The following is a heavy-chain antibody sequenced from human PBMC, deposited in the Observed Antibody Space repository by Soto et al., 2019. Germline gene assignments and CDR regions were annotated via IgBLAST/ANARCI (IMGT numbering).Heavy chain of an antibody. J-gene: IGHJ4*02. D-gene: IGHD6-19*01. V-gene: IGHV3-30-3*01. CDR3: ARDGLGNTPVATPIDY. CDR1: GFTFSSYA. Sequence: GGSLRLSCAASGFTFSSYAMHWVRQAPGKGLEWVAVISYDGSNKYYADSVKGRFTISRDNSKNTLYLQMNSLRAEDTAVYYCARDGLGNTPVATPIDYWGQGTLVTVSS. CDR2: ISYDGSNK.